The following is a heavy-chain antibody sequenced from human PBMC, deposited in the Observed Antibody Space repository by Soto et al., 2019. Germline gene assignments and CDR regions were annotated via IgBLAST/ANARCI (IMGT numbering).Heavy chain of an antibody. J-gene: IGHJ5*02. CDR3: ASGAMVRGVITVRGQFDP. V-gene: IGHV4-39*01. CDR2: IYYSGST. Sequence: SETLSLTCTVSGGSISSSSYYWGWIRQPPGKGLEWIGSIYYSGSTYYNPSLKSRVTISVDTSKNQFSLKLSSVTAADTAVYYCASGAMVRGVITVRGQFDPWGQGTLVTVSS. CDR1: GGSISSSSYY. D-gene: IGHD3-10*01.